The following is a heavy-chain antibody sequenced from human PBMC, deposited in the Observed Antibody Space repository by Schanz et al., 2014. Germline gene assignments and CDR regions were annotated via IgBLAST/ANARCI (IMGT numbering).Heavy chain of an antibody. CDR3: ACGEARGTYSGVVIVPMNV. CDR2: IHTGSGNT. Sequence: QVQLVQSGAEVKKPGASVKVSCQASGYTFAGHAVHWVRQAPGQGPEWVGWIHTGSGNTKYSQKFEGRVTITRDTSASIVYMELTSLRSEDTAVFFCACGEARGTYSGVVIVPMNVWGKGTPVTVSS. CDR1: GYTFAGHA. V-gene: IGHV1-3*04. J-gene: IGHJ6*03. D-gene: IGHD3-3*01.